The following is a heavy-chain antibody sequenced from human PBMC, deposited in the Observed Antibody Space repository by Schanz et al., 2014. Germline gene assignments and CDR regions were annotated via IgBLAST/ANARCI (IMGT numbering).Heavy chain of an antibody. CDR3: ATCSGGTCHAKPVLDT. J-gene: IGHJ5*02. V-gene: IGHV1-69*04. CDR1: GGTFVTFF. D-gene: IGHD2-15*01. Sequence: QVHLVQSGAEVKEPGSSVKVSCTPSGGTFVTFFFTWVRQAPGQGPQWMGRISPRLGVATYSQEFQGRLTITAAPSTRTAYMEPSSLRSEHTAVYYCATCSGGTCHAKPVLDTWGQGTLVTVSS. CDR2: ISPRLGVA.